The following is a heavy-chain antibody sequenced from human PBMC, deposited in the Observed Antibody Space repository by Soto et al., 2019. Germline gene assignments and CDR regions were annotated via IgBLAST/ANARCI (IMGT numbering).Heavy chain of an antibody. CDR3: ARDEMWFGSSPNNYGMDV. CDR2: INPSGGGA. V-gene: IGHV1-46*01. J-gene: IGHJ6*02. D-gene: IGHD3-10*01. Sequence: QVQLVQSGAEVKKPGASVKVSCKASGYVFTSYYMHWVRQAPGQGLEWMGLINPSGGGATYAQKFQGRVTMTRDTSTRTVYMEVSSLRSEDTAVYFCARDEMWFGSSPNNYGMDVWGQGTTVTVSS. CDR1: GYVFTSYY.